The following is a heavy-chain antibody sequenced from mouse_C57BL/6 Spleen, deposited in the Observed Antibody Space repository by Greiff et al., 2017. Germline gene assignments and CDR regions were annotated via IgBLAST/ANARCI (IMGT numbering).Heavy chain of an antibody. D-gene: IGHD1-1*01. CDR3: ARNLYYYCSSYTFAY. V-gene: IGHV1-85*01. CDR2: ISPRDGST. J-gene: IGHJ3*01. CDR1: GYTFTSYD. Sequence: VQLQQSGPELVKPGASVKLSCKASGYTFTSYDINWVKQRPGQGLEWIGWISPRDGSTKYNEKFKGKATLTVDTSSSTAYMELHSLTSADSAVYFCARNLYYYCSSYTFAYWGQGTLVTVSA.